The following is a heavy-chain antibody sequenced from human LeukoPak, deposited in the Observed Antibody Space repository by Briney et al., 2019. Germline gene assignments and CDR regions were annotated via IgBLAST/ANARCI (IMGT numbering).Heavy chain of an antibody. V-gene: IGHV5-51*01. CDR2: IYPGDSET. CDR3: AMQFARFYDF. D-gene: IGHD2/OR15-2a*01. J-gene: IGHJ4*02. CDR1: GYTFSNSI. Sequence: HGESLKISCKGSGYTFSNSIIGWVRQMLGKGLEWMGIIYPGDSETRYSPSFQGQLTMSVDKSIDTAYLQWSSLKASDTGTYYCAMQFARFYDFWGQGTLVTVSS.